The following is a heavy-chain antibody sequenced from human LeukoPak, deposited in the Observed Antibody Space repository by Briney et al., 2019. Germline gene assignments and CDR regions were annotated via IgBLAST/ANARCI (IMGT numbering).Heavy chain of an antibody. J-gene: IGHJ4*02. CDR2: INHSGST. CDR3: ARGVDGYND. Sequence: SETLSLTCTVSGASISSGDYYWSWIRQPPGKGLEWIGEINHSGSTNYNPSLKSRVTISVDTSKNQFSLKLSSVTAADTAVYYCARGVDGYNDWGQGTLVTVSS. V-gene: IGHV4-34*01. D-gene: IGHD5-24*01. CDR1: GASISSGDYY.